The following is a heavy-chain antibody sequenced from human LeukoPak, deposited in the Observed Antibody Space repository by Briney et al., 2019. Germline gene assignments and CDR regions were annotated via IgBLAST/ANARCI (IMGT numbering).Heavy chain of an antibody. CDR1: GYTSTSYD. CDR2: MNPNSGNT. V-gene: IGHV1-8*01. Sequence: ASVKVSCKASGYTSTSYDINWVRQATGQGLEWMGWMNPNSGNTGYAQKFQGRVTMTRNTSISTAYMELSSLRSEDTAVYYCARDVWGSGWYYYYGMDVWGQGTTVTVSS. D-gene: IGHD3-16*01. CDR3: ARDVWGSGWYYYYGMDV. J-gene: IGHJ6*02.